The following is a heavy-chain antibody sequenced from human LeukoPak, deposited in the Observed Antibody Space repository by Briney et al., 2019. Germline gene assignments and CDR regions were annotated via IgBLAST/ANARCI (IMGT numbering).Heavy chain of an antibody. V-gene: IGHV1-2*02. CDR1: GYTFTGYY. Sequence: ASVKVSCKASGYTFTGYYMHWVRQAPGQGLEWMGWINPNSGGTNYAQKFQGRVTMTRDTPISTAYMELSRLRSDDTAVYYCARGESKRWLQLPPFDYWGQGTLVTVSS. D-gene: IGHD5-24*01. J-gene: IGHJ4*02. CDR2: INPNSGGT. CDR3: ARGESKRWLQLPPFDY.